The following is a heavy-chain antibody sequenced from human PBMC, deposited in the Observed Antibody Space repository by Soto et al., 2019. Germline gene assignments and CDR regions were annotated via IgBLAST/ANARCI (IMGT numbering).Heavy chain of an antibody. CDR2: ISSAGTNK. CDR1: GFTFSSYA. Sequence: GGSLRLSCAASGFTFSSYAMHWVRQAPEKGLEWVAVISSAGTNKNHADSVRGRFSISRDNSNNMLHLQMDNMRVDDTAVYYCVRSNSEAGWGQFDYWGQGTLVTAPQ. V-gene: IGHV3-30-3*01. D-gene: IGHD3-16*01. CDR3: VRSNSEAGWGQFDY. J-gene: IGHJ4*02.